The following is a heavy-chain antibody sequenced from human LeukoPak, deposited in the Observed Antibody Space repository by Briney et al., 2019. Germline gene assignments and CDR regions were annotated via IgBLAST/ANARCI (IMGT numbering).Heavy chain of an antibody. Sequence: GGSLRLSCAASGFTFSTYAMNWVRQAPGKGLEWVSLISDSGDNTYYADSVKGRFTISRDNSKNTLYLQMNSLRAEDTAVYYCAKIGSLSDASQSYDYWGQGTLVTVSS. CDR1: GFTFSTYA. CDR3: AKIGSLSDASQSYDY. D-gene: IGHD3-10*01. CDR2: ISDSGDNT. V-gene: IGHV3-23*01. J-gene: IGHJ4*02.